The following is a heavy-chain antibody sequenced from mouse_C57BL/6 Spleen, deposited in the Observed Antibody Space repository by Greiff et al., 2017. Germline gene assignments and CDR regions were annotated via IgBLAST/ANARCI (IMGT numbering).Heavy chain of an antibody. D-gene: IGHD1-1*01. CDR1: GFTFSDYG. Sequence: EVQLQESGGGLVKPGGSLKLSCAASGFTFSDYGMHWVRQAPEKGLVWVAYISSGSSTIYYADTVKGRFTISRDNAKNPLFLQMTSLRSEDTAMYYCARPDYCGPLAYWGQGTLVTVSA. CDR3: ARPDYCGPLAY. CDR2: ISSGSSTI. V-gene: IGHV5-17*01. J-gene: IGHJ3*01.